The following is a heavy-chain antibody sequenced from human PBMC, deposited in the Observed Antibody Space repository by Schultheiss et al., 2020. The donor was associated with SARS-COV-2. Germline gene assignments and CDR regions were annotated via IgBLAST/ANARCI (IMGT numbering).Heavy chain of an antibody. V-gene: IGHV3-30*03. Sequence: GGSLRLSCAASGFTFSSYSMNWVRQAPGKGLEWVAVISYDGSNKYYADSVKGRFTISRDNSKNTLYLQMNSLRAEDTAVYYCARDHRWDVYYYYGMDVWGQGTTVTVSS. J-gene: IGHJ6*02. CDR3: ARDHRWDVYYYYGMDV. CDR1: GFTFSSYS. CDR2: ISYDGSNK. D-gene: IGHD1-26*01.